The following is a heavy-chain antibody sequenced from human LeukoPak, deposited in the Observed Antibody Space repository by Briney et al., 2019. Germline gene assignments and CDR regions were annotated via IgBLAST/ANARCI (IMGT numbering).Heavy chain of an antibody. J-gene: IGHJ4*02. CDR2: INPNTGAT. D-gene: IGHD2-8*01. CDR1: GYTLSDYY. V-gene: IGHV1-2*02. Sequence: GDSVTVSCKASGYTLSDYYVHWVRQAPGQGLEWMGMINPNTGATKTAQKFQGRVTMTGDTSINTASMELTGLTSGDAAVYYCARVPIEWSNLYFDYWGQGTHVTVSS. CDR3: ARVPIEWSNLYFDY.